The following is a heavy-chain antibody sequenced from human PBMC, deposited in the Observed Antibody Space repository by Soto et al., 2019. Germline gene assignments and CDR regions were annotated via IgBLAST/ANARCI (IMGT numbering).Heavy chain of an antibody. CDR2: ISSNSHYI. CDR3: ARADWNSYYFDY. CDR1: GFTFSTYS. Sequence: SLRLSCAASGFTFSTYSMNWVRQAPGKGLEWVSSISSNSHYIYYADSLKGRFTISRDNAKNSLYLQMSRLRAEDTAVYYCARADWNSYYFDYWGQGTLVTVSS. V-gene: IGHV3-21*01. J-gene: IGHJ4*02. D-gene: IGHD1-7*01.